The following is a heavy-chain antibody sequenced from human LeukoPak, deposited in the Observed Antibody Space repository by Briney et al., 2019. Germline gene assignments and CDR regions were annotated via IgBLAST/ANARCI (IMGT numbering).Heavy chain of an antibody. CDR3: ARDVHGYYYDSSGYYPAEYFQH. CDR2: INPNSGGT. D-gene: IGHD3-22*01. Sequence: ASVKVSCKASGYTFTGYYMHWVRQAPGQGLEWMGWINPNSGGTNYAQKSQGRVTMTRDTSISTAYMELSRLRSDDTAVYYCARDVHGYYYDSSGYYPAEYFQHWGQGTLVTVSS. J-gene: IGHJ1*01. CDR1: GYTFTGYY. V-gene: IGHV1-2*02.